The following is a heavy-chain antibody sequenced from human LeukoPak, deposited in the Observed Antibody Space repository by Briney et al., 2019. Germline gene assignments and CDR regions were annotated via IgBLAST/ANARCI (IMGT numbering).Heavy chain of an antibody. J-gene: IGHJ5*02. CDR3: AKDRGQRLLWFGELLGGNWFDP. CDR1: GFTFSSYG. D-gene: IGHD3-10*01. CDR2: IRYDGSNK. V-gene: IGHV3-30*02. Sequence: GGSLRLSCAASGFTFSSYGMHWVRQAPGKGLEWVAFIRYDGSNKYYADSVKGRFTISRDNSKNTLYLQMNSLRAEDTAVYYCAKDRGQRLLWFGELLGGNWFDPWGQGTLVTVSS.